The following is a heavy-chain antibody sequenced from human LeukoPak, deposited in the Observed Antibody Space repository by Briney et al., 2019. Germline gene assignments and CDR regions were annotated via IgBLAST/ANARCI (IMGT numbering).Heavy chain of an antibody. CDR1: GFTFSTNW. Sequence: GGSLRLSCAASGFTFSTNWMHWVRQAPGKGLVWISRINSDGSSTRDADSVKGRFTISRDNAKNTLYLQMKSLRAEDTALYYCAKDIGRFPHALDIWGQGTLVTVSS. CDR3: AKDIGRFPHALDI. D-gene: IGHD1-26*01. V-gene: IGHV3-74*01. CDR2: INSDGSST. J-gene: IGHJ4*02.